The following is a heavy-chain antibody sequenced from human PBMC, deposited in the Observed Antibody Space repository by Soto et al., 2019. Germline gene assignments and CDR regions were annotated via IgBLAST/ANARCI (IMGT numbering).Heavy chain of an antibody. D-gene: IGHD6-6*01. CDR3: ASSSPFHY. CDR2: IYYSGNT. J-gene: IGHJ4*02. Sequence: QLQLQESGPGLVKPSETLSLTCSVSSASLSSSTYYWSWIRQPPGRGPEWIGSIYYSGNTYYKPSXKSRVSISIDTSRNPFSLKLTSVTAADTGVYYCASSSPFHYWGPGILVTVSS. CDR1: SASLSSSTYY. V-gene: IGHV4-39*01.